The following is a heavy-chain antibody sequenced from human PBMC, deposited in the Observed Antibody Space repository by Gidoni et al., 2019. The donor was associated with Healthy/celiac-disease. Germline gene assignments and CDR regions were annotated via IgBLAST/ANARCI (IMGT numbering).Heavy chain of an antibody. D-gene: IGHD4-17*01. J-gene: IGHJ1*01. V-gene: IGHV3-23*01. CDR1: GFTFSRYA. Sequence: EVQLLESGGGLVQPGGSLRLSCASSGFTFSRYAMSWVRQAPGKGLEWVSAISGSGGSTYYADSVKGRFTISRDNSKNTLYLQMNSLRAEDTAVYYCAKGSYGDSFPEYFQHWGQGTLVTVSS. CDR3: AKGSYGDSFPEYFQH. CDR2: ISGSGGST.